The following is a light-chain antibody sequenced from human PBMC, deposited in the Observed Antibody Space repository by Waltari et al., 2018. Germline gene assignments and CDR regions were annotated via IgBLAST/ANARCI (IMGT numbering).Light chain of an antibody. CDR3: QQYDGSPMWS. CDR2: GAY. CDR1: QSVPSRY. J-gene: IGKJ1*01. Sequence: ETVLTQSPATLSLSPRDSATLSCRASQSVPSRYLAWYHQRPGQSPRLLIYGAYTRASGIPDRFSGSGSGTDFSLRISRVETEDFGVYYCQQYDGSPMWSFGLGTKVEVK. V-gene: IGKV3-20*01.